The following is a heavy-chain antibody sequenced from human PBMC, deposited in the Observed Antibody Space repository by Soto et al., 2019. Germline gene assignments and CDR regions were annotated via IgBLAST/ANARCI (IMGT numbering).Heavy chain of an antibody. J-gene: IGHJ5*02. CDR1: GGSITSGNW. CDR3: ARHEDCSSTSCYSRGGWFDP. Sequence: KTSETLSLTCVVSGGSITSGNWWSWVRQPPGKGLEWIGEIFHSGSARYNPSLKSRVTISVDKSKNQFSLKLTSVTAADTAVYYCARHEDCSSTSCYSRGGWFDPWGQGTLVTVSS. V-gene: IGHV4-4*02. CDR2: IFHSGSA. D-gene: IGHD2-2*01.